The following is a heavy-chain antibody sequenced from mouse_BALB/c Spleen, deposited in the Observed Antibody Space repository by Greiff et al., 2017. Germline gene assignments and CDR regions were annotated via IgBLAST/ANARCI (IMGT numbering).Heavy chain of an antibody. J-gene: IGHJ4*01. CDR1: GFTFSSYA. CDR2: ISSGGSYT. CDR3: ARQRHMDY. V-gene: IGHV5-9-3*01. Sequence: EVQRVESGGGLVKPGGSLKLSCAASGFTFSSYAMSWVRQTPEKRLEWVATISSGGSYTYYPDSVKGRFTISRDNAKNTLYLQMSSLRSEDTAMYYCARQRHMDYWGQGTSVTVS.